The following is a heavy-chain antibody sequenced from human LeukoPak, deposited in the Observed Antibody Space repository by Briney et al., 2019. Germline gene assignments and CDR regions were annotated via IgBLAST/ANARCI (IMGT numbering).Heavy chain of an antibody. CDR2: ISGSGGNT. Sequence: PGGSLRLSCAASGFTFSSYAMSWVRQAPGKGLGWVSAISGSGGNTYYADSVKGRFTISRDNSKNTLFLQMNSLRAEDTAVYFCAKRATTTVTQIDYWGQGTLVTVSS. V-gene: IGHV3-23*01. CDR3: AKRATTTVTQIDY. J-gene: IGHJ4*02. D-gene: IGHD4-17*01. CDR1: GFTFSSYA.